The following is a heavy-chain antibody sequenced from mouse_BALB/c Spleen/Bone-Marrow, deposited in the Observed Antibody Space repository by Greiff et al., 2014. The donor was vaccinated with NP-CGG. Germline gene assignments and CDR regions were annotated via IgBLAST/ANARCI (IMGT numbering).Heavy chain of an antibody. CDR3: ARPYRYYFNY. D-gene: IGHD2-14*01. CDR1: GFTFSSYG. Sequence: VQLQQSGGGLVQPGGSLKLSCAASGFTFSSYGMSWVRQTPDKRLELVATINSNGGSTYYPDSVKGRFTISRDNAKNTLCLQMSSLKSEDTAMYYCARPYRYYFNYWGQGTTLTVSS. J-gene: IGHJ2*01. V-gene: IGHV5-6-3*01. CDR2: INSNGGST.